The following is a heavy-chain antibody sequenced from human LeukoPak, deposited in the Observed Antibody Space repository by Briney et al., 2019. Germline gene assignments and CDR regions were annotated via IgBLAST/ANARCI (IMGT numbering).Heavy chain of an antibody. J-gene: IGHJ3*02. Sequence: GGSLRLSCAASGFTFSNYWMSWVRQAPGKGLEWVANIKQDRSEKYYVDSVKGRFTISRDNAKNSLYLQMNSLRAEDTAVYYCARERGIGYYGSGSYMMGAAFDIWGQGTMVTVSS. V-gene: IGHV3-7*01. CDR3: ARERGIGYYGSGSYMMGAAFDI. CDR1: GFTFSNYW. CDR2: IKQDRSEK. D-gene: IGHD3-10*01.